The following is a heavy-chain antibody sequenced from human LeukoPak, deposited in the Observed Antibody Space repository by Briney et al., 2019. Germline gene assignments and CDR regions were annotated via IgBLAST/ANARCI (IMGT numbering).Heavy chain of an antibody. CDR2: ISATVGNT. Sequence: GRSLRLSCEAAGFTFSADGMSWVRQAPGKGLEYVSVISATVGNTHYAHSVKGRFTISRDTYKNTLYLQVNSLGIEDTAVYYCAKGVPATVRYSDWLSVYFDYWGQGTLVTGSS. V-gene: IGHV3-23*01. D-gene: IGHD3-9*01. J-gene: IGHJ4*02. CDR3: AKGVPATVRYSDWLSVYFDY. CDR1: GFTFSADG.